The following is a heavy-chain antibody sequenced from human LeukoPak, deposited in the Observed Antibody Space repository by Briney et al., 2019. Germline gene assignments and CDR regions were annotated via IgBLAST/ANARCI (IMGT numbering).Heavy chain of an antibody. V-gene: IGHV3-48*03. CDR1: GFTFSSYE. D-gene: IGHD4-17*01. CDR2: ISSSGSTI. CDR3: ARGLTTGDY. Sequence: GGSLRLSCAASGFTFSSYEMNWVRQAPGKGLEWVSYISSSGSTIYYADSVKGRFTISRDNAKNTLYLQMNSLRAEDTAVYYCARGLTTGDYWGQGTLVTVSS. J-gene: IGHJ4*02.